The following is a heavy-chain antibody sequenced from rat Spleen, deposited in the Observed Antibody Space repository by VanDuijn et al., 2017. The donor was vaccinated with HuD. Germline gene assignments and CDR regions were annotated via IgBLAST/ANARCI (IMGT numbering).Heavy chain of an antibody. Sequence: EVQLVESGGGLVQPGRSMKLSCAASGFTFSNYDMAWVRQAPKKGLAWVAYISSDGGSTYYRDPVKGRFTISRDNAKSTLYLQMDSLRSEDTATYYCTTDAIPGPWYVMDAWGQGVSVTVSS. CDR1: GFTFSNYD. J-gene: IGHJ4*01. CDR2: ISSDGGST. CDR3: TTDAIPGPWYVMDA. V-gene: IGHV5-27*01. D-gene: IGHD1-4*01.